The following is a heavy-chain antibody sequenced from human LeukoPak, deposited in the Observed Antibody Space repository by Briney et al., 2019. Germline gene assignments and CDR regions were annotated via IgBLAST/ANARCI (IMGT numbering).Heavy chain of an antibody. Sequence: GGSLRLSCAASGFTFSDYYMTWLRQSPQKGLEWISHITIGVGATYYADSVKGRFTISRDNAKKLLYLEMNSLRAEDTAVYYCARGHYEMDVWGLGTTVTVSS. CDR1: GFTFSDYY. CDR2: ITIGVGAT. CDR3: ARGHYEMDV. V-gene: IGHV3-11*01. J-gene: IGHJ6*02.